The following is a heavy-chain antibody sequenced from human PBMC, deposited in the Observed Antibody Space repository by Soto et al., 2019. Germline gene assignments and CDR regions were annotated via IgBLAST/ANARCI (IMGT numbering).Heavy chain of an antibody. CDR1: GFTFSSYG. CDR2: IWYDGSNK. Sequence: GGSLRLSCAASGFTFSSYGMHWVRQAPGKGLEWVAVIWYDGSNKYYADSVKGRFTISRDNSKNTLYLQMNSLRAEDTAVYYCARDYHYSSSWFDYWGQGTLVTVSS. J-gene: IGHJ4*02. V-gene: IGHV3-33*01. CDR3: ARDYHYSSSWFDY. D-gene: IGHD6-13*01.